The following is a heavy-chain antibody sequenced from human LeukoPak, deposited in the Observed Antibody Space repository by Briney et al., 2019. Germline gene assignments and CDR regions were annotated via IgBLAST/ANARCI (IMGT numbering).Heavy chain of an antibody. CDR1: GGTFSSYA. V-gene: IGHV1-69*13. CDR3: ARAGKVDYSNYRIDY. J-gene: IGHJ4*02. D-gene: IGHD4-11*01. Sequence: GASVKVSCKASGGTFSSYAISWVGQAPGQGLDWMGGIIPIFGTANYAQKFQGRVTITADESTSTTYMELSRLRSEDTALYYCARAGKVDYSNYRIDYWGQGTLVTVPS. CDR2: IIPIFGTA.